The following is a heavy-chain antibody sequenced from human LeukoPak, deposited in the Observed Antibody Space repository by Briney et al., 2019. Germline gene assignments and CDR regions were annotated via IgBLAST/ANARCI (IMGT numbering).Heavy chain of an antibody. D-gene: IGHD1-26*01. V-gene: IGHV3-23*01. Sequence: GGSLRLSCVASGFTFSSFALDWVRQAPGRGLEWISVVSRTGSTKYYADSVKGRFTVSRDNSKNTVYLQMNSLRVDDSAVYYCAKSRGESRGASNYWGQGTLVTVSS. J-gene: IGHJ4*02. CDR2: VSRTGSTK. CDR1: GFTFSSFA. CDR3: AKSRGESRGASNY.